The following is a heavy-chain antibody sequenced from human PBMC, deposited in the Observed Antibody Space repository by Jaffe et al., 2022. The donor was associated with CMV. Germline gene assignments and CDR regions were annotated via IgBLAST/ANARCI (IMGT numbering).Heavy chain of an antibody. CDR2: IYPGDSDT. D-gene: IGHD6-19*01. V-gene: IGHV5-51*01. Sequence: EVQLVQSGAEVKKPGESLKISCKGSGYSFTSYWIGWVRQMPGKGLEWMGIIYPGDSDTRYSPSFQGQVTISADKSISTAYLQWSSLKASDTAMYYCARHRGGYDREHGIAVAGLFHYYYYMDVWGKGTTVTVSS. J-gene: IGHJ6*03. CDR1: GYSFTSYW. CDR3: ARHRGGYDREHGIAVAGLFHYYYYMDV.